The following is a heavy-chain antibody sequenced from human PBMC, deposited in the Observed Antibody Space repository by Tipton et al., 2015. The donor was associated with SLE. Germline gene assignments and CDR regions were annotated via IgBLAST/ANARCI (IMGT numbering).Heavy chain of an antibody. J-gene: IGHJ3*02. CDR3: ARDYPITMIVVVGDAFDI. CDR1: GGSFSGYY. Sequence: GLVKPSETLSLTCAVYGGSFSGYYWSWIRQPPGKGLEWIGYIYYSGSTYYNPSLKSRVTISVDTSKNQFSLKLSSVTAADTAVYYCARDYPITMIVVVGDAFDIWGQGTMVTVSS. CDR2: IYYSGST. D-gene: IGHD3-22*01. V-gene: IGHV4-59*12.